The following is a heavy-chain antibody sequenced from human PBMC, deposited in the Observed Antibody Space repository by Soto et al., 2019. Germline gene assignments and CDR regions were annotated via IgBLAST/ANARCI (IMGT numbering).Heavy chain of an antibody. CDR1: GFTFSRYS. V-gene: IGHV3-30*18. CDR2: ISSDGSKR. CDR3: VQDGSQTSLTDGWLDP. J-gene: IGHJ5*01. D-gene: IGHD4-4*01. Sequence: GGSLRLSCAVSGFTFSRYSMHWVRQAPGKGLEWVAVISSDGSKRYYADSVKGRFTISRDNSKNTVSVQMNSLRGEDTAVYYCVQDGSQTSLTDGWLDPWGQGTPVTVSS.